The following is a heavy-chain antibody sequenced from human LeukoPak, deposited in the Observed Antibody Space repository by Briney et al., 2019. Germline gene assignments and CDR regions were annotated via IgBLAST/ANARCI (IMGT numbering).Heavy chain of an antibody. CDR3: ARYSGAKGDY. CDR1: GYSFASYW. Sequence: GESLRISCKGSGYSFASYWIGWVRQMPGKGLEWMGVIYPGDSDTRYSPSFQGQVTISADKSISTAYLQWSGLKASDTAMYYCARYSGAKGDYWGQGTLVTVSS. D-gene: IGHD1-26*01. J-gene: IGHJ4*02. CDR2: IYPGDSDT. V-gene: IGHV5-51*01.